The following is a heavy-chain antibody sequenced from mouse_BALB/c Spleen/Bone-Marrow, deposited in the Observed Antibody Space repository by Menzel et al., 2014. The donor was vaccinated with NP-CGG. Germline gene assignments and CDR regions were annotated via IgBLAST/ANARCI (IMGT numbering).Heavy chain of an antibody. CDR2: ITRGGNT. D-gene: IGHD1-1*01. CDR1: GFTFSSYA. J-gene: IGHJ2*01. Sequence: EVMLVESGGGLVKPGGSLKLSCAASGFTFSSYAMSWVRQTPEKRLEWVASITRGGNTYYPDSVKGQFTISRDNARDILYPQMSSLRSEDTAMYYCARGEIYYYGSTHYFDYWGQGTTLTVSS. CDR3: ARGEIYYYGSTHYFDY. V-gene: IGHV5-6-5*01.